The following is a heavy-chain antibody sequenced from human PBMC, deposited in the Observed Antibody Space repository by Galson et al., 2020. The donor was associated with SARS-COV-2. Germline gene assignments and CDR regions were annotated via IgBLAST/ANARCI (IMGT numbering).Heavy chain of an antibody. CDR2: ISYDGSNK. Sequence: GESLKISCAASGFTFSSYAMHWVRQAPGKGLEWVAVISYDGSNKYYADSVKGRFTISRDNSKNTLYLQMNSLRAEDTAVYYCARVYGGNYQGAFDIWGQGTMVTVSS. V-gene: IGHV3-30*04. CDR1: GFTFSSYA. J-gene: IGHJ3*02. CDR3: ARVYGGNYQGAFDI. D-gene: IGHD4-17*01.